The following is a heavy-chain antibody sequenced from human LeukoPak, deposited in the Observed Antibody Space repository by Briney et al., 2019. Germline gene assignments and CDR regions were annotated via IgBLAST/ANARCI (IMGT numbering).Heavy chain of an antibody. V-gene: IGHV3-73*01. CDR1: GFTFSGSA. CDR2: IRSKANSYAT. Sequence: PGGSLRLSCAASGFTFSGSAMHWVRQASGKGLEWVGRIRSKANSYATVYAASVKGRFTISRDVSKNTAYLQMNSLKTEDTAVYYCTRTSDILTGYTPREAYYYYYHMDVWGKGTTVTISS. J-gene: IGHJ6*03. D-gene: IGHD3-9*01. CDR3: TRTSDILTGYTPREAYYYYYHMDV.